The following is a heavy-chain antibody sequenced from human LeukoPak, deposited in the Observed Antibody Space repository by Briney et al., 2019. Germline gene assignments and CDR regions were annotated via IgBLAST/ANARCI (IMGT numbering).Heavy chain of an antibody. V-gene: IGHV3-23*01. CDR3: AKESGYYGSGSSDY. J-gene: IGHJ4*02. CDR1: GFTFSSYA. Sequence: GGSLRLSCAASGFTFSSYAMSWVRQAPGKGLEWVSAISGSGGSTYYADSVKGRFTTSRDNSKNTLYLQTNSLRAEDTAVYYCAKESGYYGSGSSDYWGQGTLVTVSS. CDR2: ISGSGGST. D-gene: IGHD3-10*01.